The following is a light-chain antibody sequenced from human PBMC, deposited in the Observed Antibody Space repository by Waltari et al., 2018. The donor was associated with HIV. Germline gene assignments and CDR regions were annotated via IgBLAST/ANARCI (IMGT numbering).Light chain of an antibody. CDR1: ALPKQY. CDR2: KDS. Sequence: SYELTQPPPVSASPGQTARITCSGDALPKQYAYWYQQKPGQAPVLVIYKDSERPSGIPERFSGSSSGTTVTLTISGVQAEDEADYYCQSAASSATYRVFGGGTKLTVL. CDR3: QSAASSATYRV. V-gene: IGLV3-25*03. J-gene: IGLJ3*02.